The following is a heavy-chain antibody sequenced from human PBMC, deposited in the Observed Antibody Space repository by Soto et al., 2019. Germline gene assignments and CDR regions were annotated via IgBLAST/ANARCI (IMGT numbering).Heavy chain of an antibody. CDR1: GYTFTGYY. CDR3: ARGLTYYYDSSGYLFGLRPTRYQPLFDP. V-gene: IGHV1-2*04. J-gene: IGHJ5*02. D-gene: IGHD3-22*01. Sequence: GASVKVSCKASGYTFTGYYMHWVRQAPGQGLEWMGWINPNSGGTNYAQKFQGWVTMTRDTSISTAYMELSRLRSDDTAVYYCARGLTYYYDSSGYLFGLRPTRYQPLFDPWGQGTLVTVSA. CDR2: INPNSGGT.